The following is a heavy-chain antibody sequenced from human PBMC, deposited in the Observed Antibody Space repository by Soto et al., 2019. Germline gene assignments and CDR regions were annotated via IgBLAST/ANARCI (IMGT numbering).Heavy chain of an antibody. V-gene: IGHV1-18*01. D-gene: IGHD3-10*01. Sequence: GPSVKVSCKASGYTFTSYGISWVRQAPGQGLEWMGWISAYNGNTNYAQKLQGRVTMTTDTSTSTAYMELRSLRSDDTAVYYCARDTLFYGSGSPTPHYFDYWGQGTLVTVSS. CDR1: GYTFTSYG. J-gene: IGHJ4*02. CDR3: ARDTLFYGSGSPTPHYFDY. CDR2: ISAYNGNT.